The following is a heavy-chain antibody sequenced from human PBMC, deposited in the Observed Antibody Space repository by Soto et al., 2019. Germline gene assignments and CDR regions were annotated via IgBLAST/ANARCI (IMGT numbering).Heavy chain of an antibody. CDR2: IKRKTDGGTT. J-gene: IGHJ3*02. V-gene: IGHV3-15*07. D-gene: IGHD3-10*01. CDR1: GFTFSNAW. Sequence: ESGGGLVKPGGSLRLSCAASGFTFSNAWMNWVRQAPGTGLEWVGRIKRKTDGGTTDYAAPVKGRFTISRDDSKNTLYLQMNSLKTEDTAVYYCTTAIWFGELLLGDAFDIWGQGTMVTVSS. CDR3: TTAIWFGELLLGDAFDI.